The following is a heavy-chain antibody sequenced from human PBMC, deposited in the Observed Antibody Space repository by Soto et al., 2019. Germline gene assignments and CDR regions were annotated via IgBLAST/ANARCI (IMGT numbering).Heavy chain of an antibody. CDR1: GFTFSDYY. CDR3: ARVVAGHFDY. V-gene: IGHV3-11*06. J-gene: IGHJ4*02. CDR2: ISSSSSYT. D-gene: IGHD6-19*01. Sequence: GESLKISCAASGFTFSDYYMSWTRQAPGKGLEWVSYISSSSSYTNYADSVKGRFTISRDNAKNSLYLQMNSLRAEDTAVYYCARVVAGHFDYWGQGXLVTVSS.